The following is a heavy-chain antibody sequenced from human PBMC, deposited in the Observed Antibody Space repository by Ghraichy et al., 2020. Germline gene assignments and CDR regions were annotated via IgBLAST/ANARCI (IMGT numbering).Heavy chain of an antibody. J-gene: IGHJ6*01. V-gene: IGHV3-15*01. CDR1: GFIFSNAW. CDR3: TTRPPLRYFDWLPGYGDMDV. Sequence: GGSLRLSCAASGFIFSNAWMSWVRQAPGQGLEWVGRINSKADGGTTDYAAPVKGRFTISRDASKNTVYLQMNSLKTEDTALYYCTTRPPLRYFDWLPGYGDMDVWGQGTTVTVSS. CDR2: INSKADGGTT. D-gene: IGHD3-9*01.